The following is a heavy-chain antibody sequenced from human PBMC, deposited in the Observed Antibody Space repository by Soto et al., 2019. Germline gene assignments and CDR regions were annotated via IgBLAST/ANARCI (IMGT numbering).Heavy chain of an antibody. CDR2: IRSKAYGGTT. D-gene: IGHD3-10*01. J-gene: IGHJ6*02. V-gene: IGHV3-49*03. Sequence: GGSLRLSCTASGFTFGDYAMSWFRQAPGKGLEWVGFIRSKAYGGTTEYAAPVKGRFTISRDDSKSIAYLQMNSLKTEDTAVYYCTSQTGDYYGSGSLDYYYGMDVWGRGTTVTVSS. CDR3: TSQTGDYYGSGSLDYYYGMDV. CDR1: GFTFGDYA.